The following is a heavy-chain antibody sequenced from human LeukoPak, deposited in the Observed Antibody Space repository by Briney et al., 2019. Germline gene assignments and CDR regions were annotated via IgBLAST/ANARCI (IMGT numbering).Heavy chain of an antibody. CDR1: GYSFTSSW. D-gene: IGHD4-17*01. Sequence: GESLKISCKGSGYSFTSSWIGWVRQMPGKGLEWMGIIYPGDSDTRYSPSFQGQVTISADKSISTAYLQWSSLKASDTAMYYCARLEVQNYGDYYYYYMDVWGKGTTVTVSS. J-gene: IGHJ6*03. CDR2: IYPGDSDT. V-gene: IGHV5-51*01. CDR3: ARLEVQNYGDYYYYYMDV.